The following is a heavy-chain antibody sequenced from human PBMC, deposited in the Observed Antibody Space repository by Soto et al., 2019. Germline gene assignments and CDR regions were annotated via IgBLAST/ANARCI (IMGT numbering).Heavy chain of an antibody. D-gene: IGHD2-2*02. J-gene: IGHJ6*02. Sequence: ASVKVSCKASGYTFTSYAMHWVRQAPGQRLEWMGWINAGNGNTKYSQKFQGRVTITRDTSASTAYMELSSLRSEDTAVYYCARGGCSSTSCYTFAPEYYGMDVWGQGTTVTVSS. CDR2: INAGNGNT. CDR1: GYTFTSYA. CDR3: ARGGCSSTSCYTFAPEYYGMDV. V-gene: IGHV1-3*01.